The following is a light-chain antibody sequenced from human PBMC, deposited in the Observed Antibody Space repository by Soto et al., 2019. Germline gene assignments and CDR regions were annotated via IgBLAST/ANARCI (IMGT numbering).Light chain of an antibody. CDR3: QQANSFRHT. CDR1: QGISSW. CDR2: AAS. Sequence: DLQMTQSPSSVSASVGDSVTITCRASQGISSWLAWYQQKPGKAPQLLRYAASSLQSGVRSRFSGSGAGTEFTLTIISLHPEHFGTYYCQQANSFRHTFGPGTKVDIK. V-gene: IGKV1D-12*01. J-gene: IGKJ3*01.